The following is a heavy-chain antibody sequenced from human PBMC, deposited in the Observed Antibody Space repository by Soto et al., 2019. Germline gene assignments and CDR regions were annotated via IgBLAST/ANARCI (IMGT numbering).Heavy chain of an antibody. CDR3: ARDKGYSYGSGVFDY. CDR1: GFTFSSYA. D-gene: IGHD5-18*01. CDR2: ISYDGSNK. V-gene: IGHV3-30-3*01. J-gene: IGHJ4*02. Sequence: GGSLRLSCAASGFTFSSYAMHWVRQAPGKGLEWVAVISYDGSNKYYADSVKGRFTISRDNSKNTLYLQMNSLRAEDTAVYYCARDKGYSYGSGVFDYWGQGTLVTVSS.